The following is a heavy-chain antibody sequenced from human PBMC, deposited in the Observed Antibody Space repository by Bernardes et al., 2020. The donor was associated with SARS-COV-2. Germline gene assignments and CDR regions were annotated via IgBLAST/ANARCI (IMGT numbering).Heavy chain of an antibody. J-gene: IGHJ2*01. V-gene: IGHV1-2*04. Sequence: ASVKVSCKASGYTFTGYYMHWVRQAPGQGLEWMGWINPNSGGTNYAQKFQGWVTMTRDTSISTAYMELSRLRSDDTAVYYCARDPIAAAGTYWYFDLWGRGTLVTVSS. D-gene: IGHD6-13*01. CDR2: INPNSGGT. CDR1: GYTFTGYY. CDR3: ARDPIAAAGTYWYFDL.